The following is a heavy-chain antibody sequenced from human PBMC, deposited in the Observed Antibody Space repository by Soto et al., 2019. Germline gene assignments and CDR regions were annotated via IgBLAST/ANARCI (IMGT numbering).Heavy chain of an antibody. V-gene: IGHV3-33*01. J-gene: IGHJ6*03. Sequence: LRLSCAASGFTFSSYGMHWVRQAPGKGLEWVAVIWYDGSNKYYADSVKGRFTIYRDNSKNTLYLQMNSLRAEDTAVYYCARDPATSGYYYYMDVWGKGTTVTVSS. CDR2: IWYDGSNK. CDR3: ARDPATSGYYYYMDV. CDR1: GFTFSSYG. D-gene: IGHD5-12*01.